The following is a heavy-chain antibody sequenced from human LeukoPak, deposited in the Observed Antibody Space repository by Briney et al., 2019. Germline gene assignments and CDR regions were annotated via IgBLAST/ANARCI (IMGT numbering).Heavy chain of an antibody. Sequence: GGSLRLSCAASGFTLSSYAMSWVRQAPGKGLQWVSGISSSGGSTYYVGSVKGRFTISTDNSKNTLYLQMNSLRAEDTAVYYCARSLSSRFSGPRRPYYFDSWGQGTLVTVSS. CDR3: ARSLSSRFSGPRRPYYFDS. CDR1: GFTLSSYA. D-gene: IGHD3-16*02. V-gene: IGHV3-23*01. J-gene: IGHJ4*02. CDR2: ISSSGGST.